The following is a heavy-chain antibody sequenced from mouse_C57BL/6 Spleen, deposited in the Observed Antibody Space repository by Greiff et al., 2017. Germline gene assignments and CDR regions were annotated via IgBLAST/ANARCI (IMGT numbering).Heavy chain of an antibody. J-gene: IGHJ1*03. CDR1: GYTFTSYW. Sequence: QVQLQQPGAELVRPGSSVKLSCKASGYTFTSYWMHWVKQRPIQGLEWIGNIDPSDSETHYNQKFKDKATLTVDKSSSTAYMQLSSLTSEDSAVYYCARRYGNYYWYFDVWGTGTTVTVSS. V-gene: IGHV1-52*01. CDR3: ARRYGNYYWYFDV. D-gene: IGHD2-10*02. CDR2: IDPSDSET.